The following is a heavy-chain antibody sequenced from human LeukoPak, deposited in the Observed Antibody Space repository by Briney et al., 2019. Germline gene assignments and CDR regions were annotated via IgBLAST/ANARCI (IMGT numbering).Heavy chain of an antibody. CDR1: GFSFSGNY. J-gene: IGHJ4*02. D-gene: IGHD5-18*01. CDR2: ISSSASTI. Sequence: GGSLRLSCAASGFSFSGNYMSWIRQAPGKGLEWVSYISSSASTIYYADSVKGRFTISRDNAKNSLYLQLNSLRAEDTAVYYCARPGGGHSYGFDYWGQGTLVTVSS. V-gene: IGHV3-11*04. CDR3: ARPGGGHSYGFDY.